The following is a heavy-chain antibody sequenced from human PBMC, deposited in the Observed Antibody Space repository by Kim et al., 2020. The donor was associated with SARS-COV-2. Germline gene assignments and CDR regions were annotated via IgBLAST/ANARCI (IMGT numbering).Heavy chain of an antibody. J-gene: IGHJ6*02. D-gene: IGHD6-13*01. V-gene: IGHV1-24*01. CDR1: GYTFTGLS. CDR3: ATGIAASGYYYYYGMDV. Sequence: ASVKVSCKVSGYTFTGLSMHWVRQAPGQGLEWMGGFNTDDGETIYAQKFQGRVTMTGDTSTGTAYMELSSLRSEDTAVYYCATGIAASGYYYYYGMDVWG. CDR2: FNTDDGET.